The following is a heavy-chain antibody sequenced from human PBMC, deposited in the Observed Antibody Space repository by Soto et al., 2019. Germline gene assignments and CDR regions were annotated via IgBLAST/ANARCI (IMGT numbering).Heavy chain of an antibody. V-gene: IGHV3-23*01. J-gene: IGHJ4*02. CDR2: IGGSGGST. CDR3: APPGSCSGTSCYLPYDFDY. D-gene: IGHD2-2*01. CDR1: GFTFSSYA. Sequence: VHLLESGGGLVQPGGSLRLSCAASGFTFSSYAMSWVRQASGKGLEWVSGIGGSGGSTYYADSVKGRFTISRDNSKNTLYLQMNSLRAEDTAVSYCAPPGSCSGTSCYLPYDFDYWGQGTLVTVSS.